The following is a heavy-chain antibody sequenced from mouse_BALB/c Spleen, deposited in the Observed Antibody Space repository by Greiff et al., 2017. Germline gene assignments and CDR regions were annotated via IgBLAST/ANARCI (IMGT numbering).Heavy chain of an antibody. V-gene: IGHV1S81*02. CDR1: GYTFTSYW. CDR3: ARCILRPLYAMDY. CDR2: INPSNGRT. J-gene: IGHJ4*01. Sequence: QVQLQQPGAELVKPGASVKLSCKASGYTFTSYWMHWVKQRPGQGLEWIGEINPSNGRTNYNEKFKSKATLTVDKSSSTAYMQLSSLTSEDSAVYYCARCILRPLYAMDYWGQGTSVTVSS. D-gene: IGHD1-2*01.